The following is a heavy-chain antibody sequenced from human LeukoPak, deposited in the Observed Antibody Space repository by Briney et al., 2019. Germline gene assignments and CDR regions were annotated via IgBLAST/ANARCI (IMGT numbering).Heavy chain of an antibody. CDR1: GGSFSGYY. CDR3: ARGGPTKQRDSSGWYVRHNWFDP. CDR2: INHSGST. V-gene: IGHV4-34*01. J-gene: IGHJ5*02. Sequence: SETLSLTCAVYGGSFSGYYWSWIRQPPGKGLEWIGEINHSGSTNYNPSLKSRVTISVDTSKNQFSLKLSSVTAADTAVYYCARGGPTKQRDSSGWYVRHNWFDPWGQGTLVTVSS. D-gene: IGHD6-19*01.